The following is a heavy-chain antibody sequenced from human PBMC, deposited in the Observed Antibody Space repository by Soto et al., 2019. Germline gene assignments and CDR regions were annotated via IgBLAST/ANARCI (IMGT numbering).Heavy chain of an antibody. CDR3: VRDGHWLTTSCYGNWFDP. D-gene: IGHD2-2*01. V-gene: IGHV3-74*01. CDR1: GFTFSTYW. Sequence: GGSLRLSCAASGFTFSTYWMHWIRQVPGKGLEWVSRINSDASHTYYADSVKGRFTISRDNAKNTLHLEMNSLSAEDTAVYYCVRDGHWLTTSCYGNWFDPWGQGTLVIVSS. CDR2: INSDASHT. J-gene: IGHJ5*02.